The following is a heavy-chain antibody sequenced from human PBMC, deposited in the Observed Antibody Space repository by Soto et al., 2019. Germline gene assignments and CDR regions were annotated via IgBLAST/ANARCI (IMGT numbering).Heavy chain of an antibody. D-gene: IGHD6-13*01. J-gene: IGHJ4*02. Sequence: QVQLVQSEAEVKKPGASVKVSCKASGYTFTSYGISWVQQAPGQGLEWMGWISAYNGNTNYAQKLQGRVTMTTDTSTSTAYMELRSLRSDDTAVYYCARDLALFIAAAGPQGDYWGQGTLVTVSS. CDR3: ARDLALFIAAAGPQGDY. V-gene: IGHV1-18*01. CDR1: GYTFTSYG. CDR2: ISAYNGNT.